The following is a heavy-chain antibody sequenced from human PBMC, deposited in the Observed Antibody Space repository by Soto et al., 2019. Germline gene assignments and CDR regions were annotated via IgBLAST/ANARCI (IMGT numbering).Heavy chain of an antibody. CDR3: AKIDGGNFHYYYYYGMDV. J-gene: IGHJ6*02. V-gene: IGHV3-23*01. CDR2: ISGSGGST. CDR1: GFTFSSYA. D-gene: IGHD2-21*02. Sequence: TGGSLRLSCAASGFTFSSYAMSWVRQAPGKGLEWVSAISGSGGSTYYADSVKGRFTISRDNSKNTLYLQMNSLRAEDTAVYYCAKIDGGNFHYYYYYGMDVWGQGTTVTVSS.